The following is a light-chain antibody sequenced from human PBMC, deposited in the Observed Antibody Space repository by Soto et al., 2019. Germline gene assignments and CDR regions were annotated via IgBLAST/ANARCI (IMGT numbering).Light chain of an antibody. Sequence: QSALTQPPSASGSPGQSVTISCTVTSTDIGRYDFVSWYQQRPGKAPKLMIYGVNKRPSGVPDRFSGSKSGNTASLTVSGLQAEDEADYYCSSYAGSTKGVFGGGTKLTVL. V-gene: IGLV2-8*01. CDR1: STDIGRYDF. J-gene: IGLJ3*02. CDR2: GVN. CDR3: SSYAGSTKGV.